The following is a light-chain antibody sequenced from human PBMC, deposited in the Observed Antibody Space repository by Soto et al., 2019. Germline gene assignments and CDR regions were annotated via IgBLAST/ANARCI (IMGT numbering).Light chain of an antibody. CDR3: GTWDSSLSVYV. CDR1: SSNIGNNY. Sequence: QSVLPQPPSVSGAPGQKVTISCSGSSSNIGNNYVSWYQQLPGTAPKLLIYDNNKRPSGIPDRFSGSKSGTSATLGITGLQTGDEADYYCGTWDSSLSVYVFGTGTKVTVL. CDR2: DNN. V-gene: IGLV1-51*01. J-gene: IGLJ1*01.